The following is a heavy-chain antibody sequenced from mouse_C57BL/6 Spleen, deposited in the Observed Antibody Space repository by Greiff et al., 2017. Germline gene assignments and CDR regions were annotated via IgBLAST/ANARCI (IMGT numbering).Heavy chain of an antibody. CDR3: ARSKPKSDGSSFCFDV. D-gene: IGHD1-1*01. CDR1: GYTFTSYW. V-gene: IGHV1-64*01. J-gene: IGHJ1*03. Sequence: QVQLQQPGAELVKPGASVKLTCKASGYTFTSYWMHWVKQRPGQGLEWIGMIHPNSGSTNYNEKFKSKATLTVDKSSSTAYMQLSSLTSEDSAVYYCARSKPKSDGSSFCFDVWGTGTTVTVSS. CDR2: IHPNSGST.